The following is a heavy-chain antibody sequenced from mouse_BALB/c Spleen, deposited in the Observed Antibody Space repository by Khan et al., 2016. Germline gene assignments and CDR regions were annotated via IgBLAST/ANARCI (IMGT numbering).Heavy chain of an antibody. Sequence: QVQLKESGPGLVAPSQSLSITCTVSGFSLTSYGVHWVRQPPGKGLEWLVVIWSDGSTTYNSALKSRLSISKDNSKSQVFLQMNSLQTDDTAMYDCARRDDGGGAMDYWGQGTSVTVSS. V-gene: IGHV2-6*02. CDR1: GFSLTSYG. CDR3: ARRDDGGGAMDY. J-gene: IGHJ4*01. D-gene: IGHD2-3*01. CDR2: IWSDGST.